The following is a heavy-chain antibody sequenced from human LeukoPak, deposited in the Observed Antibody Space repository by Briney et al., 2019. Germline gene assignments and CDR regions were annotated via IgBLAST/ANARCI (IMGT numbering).Heavy chain of an antibody. J-gene: IGHJ6*03. Sequence: GGSLRLSCAASGFTFSDYYMSWIRQAPGKGLEWVSYISSSGSTIYYADSVKGRFTISRDNAKNSLYLQMNSLRAEDTAVYYCAREGATPVYYYYMDVWGKGTTVTVSS. CDR1: GFTFSDYY. D-gene: IGHD4-23*01. CDR3: AREGATPVYYYYMDV. V-gene: IGHV3-11*01. CDR2: ISSSGSTI.